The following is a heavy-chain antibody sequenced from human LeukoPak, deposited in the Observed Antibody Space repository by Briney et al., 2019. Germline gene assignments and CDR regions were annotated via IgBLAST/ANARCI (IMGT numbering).Heavy chain of an antibody. J-gene: IGHJ4*02. V-gene: IGHV1-46*01. CDR2: INPSGGST. CDR3: ARDLHSSSWYMDS. D-gene: IGHD6-13*01. Sequence: ASVNVSCKASAYTFTSYYIHWVRHAPGQGLEWMGIINPSGGSTSYAQKFQGRVTMTRDTSTSTVYMELSSLRSEDTAVYYCARDLHSSSWYMDSWGQGTLVTVSS. CDR1: AYTFTSYY.